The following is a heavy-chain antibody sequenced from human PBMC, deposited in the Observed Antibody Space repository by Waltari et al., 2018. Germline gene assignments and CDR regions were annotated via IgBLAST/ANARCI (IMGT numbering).Heavy chain of an antibody. CDR2: INPNSGGT. J-gene: IGHJ5*02. V-gene: IGHV1-2*02. CDR1: GYTFTGYY. Sequence: QVQLVQSGAEVKKPGASVKVSCKASGYTFTGYYMHWVRQAPGQGLEWMGWINPNSGGTNYAQKFQGRVTMTRDTSISTAYMELSRLRSDDTAVYYCARDRITMVRGVKNNWFDPWGQGTLVTVSS. CDR3: ARDRITMVRGVKNNWFDP. D-gene: IGHD3-10*01.